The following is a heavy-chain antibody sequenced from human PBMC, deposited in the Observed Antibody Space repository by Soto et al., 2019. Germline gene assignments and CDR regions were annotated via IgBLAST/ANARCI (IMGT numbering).Heavy chain of an antibody. D-gene: IGHD3-3*02. CDR3: ARRCCDSIFGSLDY. CDR1: GGSISSGDG. CDR2: IYSGGST. V-gene: IGHV4-4*02. Sequence: QVQLQESGPGLVKPSGTLSLTCAVSGGSISSGDGCWSWVRQSPGKGLEWIGEIYSGGSTTYNPSLKSRVTISADKSENQFSLRLSSVTAADTAVYYCARRCCDSIFGSLDYWGQGTLVTVSS. J-gene: IGHJ4*02.